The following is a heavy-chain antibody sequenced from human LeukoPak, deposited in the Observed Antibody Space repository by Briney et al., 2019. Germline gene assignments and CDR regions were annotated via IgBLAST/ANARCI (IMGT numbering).Heavy chain of an antibody. Sequence: PGGSLRLSCAASGFTFSTYWMIWVRQAPGKGLEWVANIKEDGSEKYYVDSVKGRFTISRDNAKNSLYLQMNSLRVEDTAVYYCARAPYGENYWGQGTLVTVPS. CDR2: IKEDGSEK. V-gene: IGHV3-7*04. J-gene: IGHJ4*02. CDR1: GFTFSTYW. D-gene: IGHD4-17*01. CDR3: ARAPYGENY.